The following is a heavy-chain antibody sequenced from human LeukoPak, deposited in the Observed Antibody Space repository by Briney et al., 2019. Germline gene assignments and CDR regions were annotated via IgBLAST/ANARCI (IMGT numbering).Heavy chain of an antibody. CDR2: ISGDGGST. Sequence: GGSLRLSCAASGFTFSSYAMSWVRQAPGKGLEWVSLISGDGGSTYYVDSVKGRFTISRDNAKNSLYLQMNSLRTEDTAVYYCASPHYCSSASCYPYYYYMDVWGKGTTVTVSS. D-gene: IGHD2-2*01. CDR3: ASPHYCSSASCYPYYYYMDV. V-gene: IGHV3-23*01. J-gene: IGHJ6*03. CDR1: GFTFSSYA.